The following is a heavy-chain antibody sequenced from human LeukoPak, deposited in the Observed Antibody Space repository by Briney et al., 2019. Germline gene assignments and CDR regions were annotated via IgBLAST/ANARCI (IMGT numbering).Heavy chain of an antibody. CDR2: IIPIFGTA. J-gene: IGHJ6*03. D-gene: IGHD2-2*01. CDR3: ARGSKSTSRLVPFYYMDV. CDR1: GYTFTGYY. V-gene: IGHV1-69*06. Sequence: ASVKVSCKASGYTFTGYYMHWVRQAPGQGLEWMGGIIPIFGTANYAQKFQGRVTITADKSTSTAYMELSSLRSEDTAVYYCARGSKSTSRLVPFYYMDVWGKGTTVTVSS.